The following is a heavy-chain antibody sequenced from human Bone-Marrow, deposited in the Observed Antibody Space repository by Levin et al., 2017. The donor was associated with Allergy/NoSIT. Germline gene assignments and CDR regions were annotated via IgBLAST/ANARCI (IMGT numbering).Heavy chain of an antibody. CDR2: IYYSGST. CDR3: ARAEVWSGDMDV. V-gene: IGHV4-30-4*01. J-gene: IGHJ6*02. Sequence: SETLSLTCTVSGGSISSGDYYWSWIRQPPGKGLEWIGYIYYSGSTYYNPSLKSRVTISVDTSKNQFSLKLSSVTAADTAVYYCARAEVWSGDMDVWGQGTTVTVSS. D-gene: IGHD3-3*01. CDR1: GGSISSGDYY.